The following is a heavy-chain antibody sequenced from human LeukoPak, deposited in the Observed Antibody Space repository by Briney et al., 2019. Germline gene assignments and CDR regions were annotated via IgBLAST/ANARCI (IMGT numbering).Heavy chain of an antibody. CDR1: RFTFSSYG. CDR2: IWYDGSNK. CDR3: ARDRMQRFDP. Sequence: GRSLRLSCAASRFTFSSYGMHWVRQAPGKGLEWVAVIWYDGSNKYYADSVKGRFTISRDNSKNTLYLQMNSLRAEDTAVYYCARDRMQRFDPWGQGTLVTVSS. J-gene: IGHJ5*02. D-gene: IGHD2-15*01. V-gene: IGHV3-33*01.